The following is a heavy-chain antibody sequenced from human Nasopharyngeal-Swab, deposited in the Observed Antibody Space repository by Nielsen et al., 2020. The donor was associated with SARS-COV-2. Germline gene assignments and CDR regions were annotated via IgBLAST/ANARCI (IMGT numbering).Heavy chain of an antibody. J-gene: IGHJ4*02. CDR2: INGDGGTS. CDR1: GFTFDDYA. D-gene: IGHD6-6*01. CDR3: GKDIQSGEYSSSSVDS. Sequence: GESLKISCGASGFTFDDYAMHWVRQAPGKGLEWVCLINGDGGTSYYADSVEGRFTISRDNSKNFVYLQMNSLTTEDSGFYYCGKDIQSGEYSSSSVDSWGQGTRVTVSS. V-gene: IGHV3-43*02.